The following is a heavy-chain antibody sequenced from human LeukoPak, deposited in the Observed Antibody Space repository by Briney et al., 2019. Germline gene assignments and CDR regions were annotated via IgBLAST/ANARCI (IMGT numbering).Heavy chain of an antibody. J-gene: IGHJ6*04. CDR2: IYYSGST. D-gene: IGHD6-19*01. Sequence: SETLSLTCTVSGGSISSYYWSWIRQPPGKELEWIGYIYYSGSTNYNPSLKSRVTISVDTSKNQFSLKLSSVTAADTAVYYCARDRLGNYYYYGMDVWGKGTTVTVSS. CDR3: ARDRLGNYYYYGMDV. CDR1: GGSISSYY. V-gene: IGHV4-59*01.